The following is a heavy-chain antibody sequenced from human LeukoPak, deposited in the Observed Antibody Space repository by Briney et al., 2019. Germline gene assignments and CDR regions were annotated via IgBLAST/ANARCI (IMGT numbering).Heavy chain of an antibody. CDR3: ARSSPRAAPYCSGGSCYPRGFDP. CDR2: INHSGST. J-gene: IGHJ5*02. Sequence: SETLSLTCAVYGGSFSGYYWSWIRQPPGKGLEWIGEINHSGSTNYNPSLKSRVTISVDTSKNQFSLKLSSVTAADTAVYYCARSSPRAAPYCSGGSCYPRGFDPWGQGTLVTVSS. CDR1: GGSFSGYY. D-gene: IGHD2-15*01. V-gene: IGHV4-34*01.